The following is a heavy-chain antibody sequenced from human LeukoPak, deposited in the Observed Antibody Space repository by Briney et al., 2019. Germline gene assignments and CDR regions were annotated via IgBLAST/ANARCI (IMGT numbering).Heavy chain of an antibody. D-gene: IGHD3-10*01. CDR2: ISHSGST. CDR3: ARDLWFGEYNWFDP. Sequence: SETLSLTCTVSGGSISSGGYFWSWVRQHPGKGLEWIGYISHSGSTYYNPSLKSRVTISLDTSKDRFSLRLSSVTAADTAVYYCARDLWFGEYNWFDPWGQGTLVTVSS. J-gene: IGHJ5*02. CDR1: GGSISSGGYF. V-gene: IGHV4-31*03.